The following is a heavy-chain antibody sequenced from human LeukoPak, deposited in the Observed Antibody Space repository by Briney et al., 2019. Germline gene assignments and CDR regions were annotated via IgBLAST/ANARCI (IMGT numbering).Heavy chain of an antibody. Sequence: ASVKVSCKASGGTFSSYAISWVRQAPGQGLEWMGGIIPIFGTANYAQKFQGRVTITTDESTSTAYMELSSLRSEDTAVYYCAALQLYGSGSNPLDYWGQGTLVTVSS. J-gene: IGHJ4*02. CDR2: IIPIFGTA. CDR1: GGTFSSYA. D-gene: IGHD3-10*01. V-gene: IGHV1-69*05. CDR3: AALQLYGSGSNPLDY.